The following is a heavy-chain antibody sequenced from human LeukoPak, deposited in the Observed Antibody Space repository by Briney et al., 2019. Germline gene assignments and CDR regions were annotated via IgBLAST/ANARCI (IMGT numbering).Heavy chain of an antibody. Sequence: GGSLRLSCAAPGFTFSSYGMSWVRQAPGKGLEWVSAISGSGGSTYSADSVKGRFTISRDNSKNTLYLQMNSLRAEDTAVYYCAKGRYFVDYWGQGTLVTVSS. CDR1: GFTFSSYG. CDR2: ISGSGGST. J-gene: IGHJ4*02. V-gene: IGHV3-23*01. D-gene: IGHD3-9*01. CDR3: AKGRYFVDY.